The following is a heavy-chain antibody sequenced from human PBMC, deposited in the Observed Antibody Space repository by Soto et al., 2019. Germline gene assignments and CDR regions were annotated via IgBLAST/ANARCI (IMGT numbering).Heavy chain of an antibody. D-gene: IGHD3-10*01. CDR1: GFIFKMYW. CDR2: IYNDGTYS. Sequence: GGSLRLSCAASGFIFKMYWMHWVRQSPGKGLVWISRIYNDGTYSDYAYSVRGRFTISRDNVNDSLYLQMNNLRAEDSGLYYCTKGPRPSSTGTGDYWGQGTQVTVSS. V-gene: IGHV3-74*01. J-gene: IGHJ4*02. CDR3: TKGPRPSSTGTGDY.